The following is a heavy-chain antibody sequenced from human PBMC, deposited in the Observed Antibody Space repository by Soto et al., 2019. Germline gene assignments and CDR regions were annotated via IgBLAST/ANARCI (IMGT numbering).Heavy chain of an antibody. V-gene: IGHV1-69*02. CDR2: IIHILGIA. CDR3: ARARYGDYAVDY. D-gene: IGHD4-17*01. CDR1: GGTFSSYT. J-gene: IGHJ4*02. Sequence: QVQLVQSGAEVKKPGSSVKVSCKASGGTFSSYTISWVRQAPGQGLEWMGRIIHILGIANYAQKFQGIVTITADKSTSTAYKELSSLRTEDTAVYYCARARYGDYAVDYWGKGTLVTVSS.